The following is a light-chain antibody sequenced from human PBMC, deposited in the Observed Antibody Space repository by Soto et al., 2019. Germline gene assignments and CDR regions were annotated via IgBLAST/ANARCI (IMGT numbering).Light chain of an antibody. V-gene: IGKV3D-15*01. Sequence: EIVMTQSPATLSVSPGERVILSCRAGQSVGSNLVWYQQKPGQAPRLLIYGASTRATGVPARFSGSGSGTEFTLTINSLQSEDFAVYYCHQLNNWPPVTFGQGTKVEVK. CDR3: HQLNNWPPVT. CDR2: GAS. CDR1: QSVGSN. J-gene: IGKJ1*01.